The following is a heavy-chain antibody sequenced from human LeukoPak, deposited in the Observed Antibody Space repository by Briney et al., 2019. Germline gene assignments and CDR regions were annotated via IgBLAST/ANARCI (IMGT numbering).Heavy chain of an antibody. D-gene: IGHD3-22*01. J-gene: IGHJ4*02. CDR3: ARSYDSSGYPHDY. CDR2: IXPXXGGT. V-gene: IGHV1-2*02. CDR1: GYTFTGYY. Sequence: ASVKVSCKASGYTFTGYYMHWVRXAPGQGXEXXXXIXPXXGGTNXAXXFQGRXXMTRXXXISTAYMELTRLRSDDTAVYYCARSYDSSGYPHDYWGQGTLVTVSS.